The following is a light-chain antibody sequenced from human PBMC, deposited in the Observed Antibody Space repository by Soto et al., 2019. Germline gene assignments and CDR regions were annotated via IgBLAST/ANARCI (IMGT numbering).Light chain of an antibody. CDR1: QSINTN. CDR2: GSS. V-gene: IGKV3-15*01. CDR3: QQYNSWPPYT. J-gene: IGKJ2*01. Sequence: EIVMTQSPATLSVSPGEKATLSCRASQSINTNLAWYQQKFGHAPRLLIYGSSTRATGIPARFSGSGSGTEFTLSISSLQSEDFAVYYCQQYNSWPPYTFGQGTKLEI.